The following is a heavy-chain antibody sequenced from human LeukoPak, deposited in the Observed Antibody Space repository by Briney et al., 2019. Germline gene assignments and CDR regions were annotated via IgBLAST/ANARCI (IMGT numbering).Heavy chain of an antibody. V-gene: IGHV3-48*01. Sequence: GALRLSCAASGFTFSSYSMNWVRQAPGKGLEWVSYISSSSTIYYADSVKGRFTISRDNAKNSLYLQMNSLRAEDTAVYYCARHREITFGGVIAIDYWGQGTLVTVSS. CDR1: GFTFSSYS. CDR3: ARHREITFGGVIAIDY. D-gene: IGHD3-16*02. CDR2: ISSSSTI. J-gene: IGHJ4*02.